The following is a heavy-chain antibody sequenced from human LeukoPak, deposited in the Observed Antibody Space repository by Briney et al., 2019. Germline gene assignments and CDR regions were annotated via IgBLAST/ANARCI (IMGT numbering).Heavy chain of an antibody. CDR3: ARHYGSGTYPLDY. D-gene: IGHD3-10*01. J-gene: IGHJ4*02. CDR2: IYSGGST. CDR1: GGSITGYY. V-gene: IGHV4-59*01. Sequence: SETLSLTCTVSGGSITGYYWSWIRQPPGKGLEWIAYIYSGGSTNYNPSLKGRVTISVDTSRNQFSLQLSSVTAADTAVYYCARHYGSGTYPLDYWGRGTLVTVSS.